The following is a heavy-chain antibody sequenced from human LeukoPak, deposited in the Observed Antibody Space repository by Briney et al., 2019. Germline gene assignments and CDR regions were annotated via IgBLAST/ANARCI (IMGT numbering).Heavy chain of an antibody. J-gene: IGHJ4*02. D-gene: IGHD1-20*01. Sequence: SETLSLTCTVSGGSISSGGYYWSWIRQHPGKGLEWIGYIYYSGSTYYNPSLKSRVTISVDTSKNQFSLKLSSVTAADTAVYYCARGTNWSPLDFDYWGQGTLVTVSS. CDR1: GGSISSGGYY. CDR3: ARGTNWSPLDFDY. V-gene: IGHV4-31*03. CDR2: IYYSGST.